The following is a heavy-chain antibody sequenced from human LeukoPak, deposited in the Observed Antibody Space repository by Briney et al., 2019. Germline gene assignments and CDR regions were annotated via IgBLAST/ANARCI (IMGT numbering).Heavy chain of an antibody. CDR3: ARHMGLGYTYFYPYFDY. V-gene: IGHV4-59*08. J-gene: IGHJ4*01. Sequence: SETLSLTCTVSGGSISSYYWSWIRQPPGKGLEWIGYIYYSGSTNYNPSLKSRVTISVDTSKNQFSLKLSSVTAADTAVYYCARHMGLGYTYFYPYFDYWGQGTLVTVSS. CDR1: GGSISSYY. D-gene: IGHD1-1*01. CDR2: IYYSGST.